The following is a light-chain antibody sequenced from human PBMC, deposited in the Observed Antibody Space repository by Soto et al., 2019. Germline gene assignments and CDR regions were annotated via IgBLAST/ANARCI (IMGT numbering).Light chain of an antibody. J-gene: IGKJ4*01. CDR3: QQYGSSPLT. Sequence: ETLLTKAPATLTVSPGKRATLSCRATQSVISNYLAWYQQKPGQAPRLLIYGASSRATGIPDRFSGSGSGTDFTLTISRLEPEDFAVYYCQQYGSSPLTFGQGTKVDIK. CDR1: QSVISNY. V-gene: IGKV3-20*01. CDR2: GAS.